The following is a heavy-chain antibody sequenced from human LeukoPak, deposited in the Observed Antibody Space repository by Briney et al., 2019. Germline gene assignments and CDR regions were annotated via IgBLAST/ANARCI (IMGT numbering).Heavy chain of an antibody. V-gene: IGHV3-23*01. J-gene: IGHJ4*02. CDR2: ISGSGGYT. CDR1: GFTFSTYG. Sequence: GGSLRLSCAASGFTFSTYGMTWVRQAPGKGLEWVSTISGSGGYTYYADSVKGRFTISRDNSKNTLYLQMNSLRAEDMAVYYCAKDEYFDWLSSTLHWGQGILVTVSS. D-gene: IGHD3-9*01. CDR3: AKDEYFDWLSSTLH.